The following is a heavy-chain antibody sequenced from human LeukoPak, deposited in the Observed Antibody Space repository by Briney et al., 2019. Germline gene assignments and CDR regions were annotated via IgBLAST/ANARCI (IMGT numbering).Heavy chain of an antibody. CDR3: AREATMIVVVGPSGSAFDI. Sequence: PGRSLRLSCAASGFTFSSYAMHWVRQAPGKGLEWVAVISYDGSNKYYADSVKGRFTISRDNSKNTLYLQMNSLRAEDTAVYYCAREATMIVVVGPSGSAFDIWGQGTMVTVSS. CDR2: ISYDGSNK. D-gene: IGHD3-22*01. CDR1: GFTFSSYA. J-gene: IGHJ3*02. V-gene: IGHV3-30-3*01.